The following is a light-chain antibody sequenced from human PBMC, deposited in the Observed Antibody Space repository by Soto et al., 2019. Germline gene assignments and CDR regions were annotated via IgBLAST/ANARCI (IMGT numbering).Light chain of an antibody. J-gene: IGLJ3*02. Sequence: QPVLTQSPSASASLGASVKLTCTLSRGHSTYTIAWHQQQPDKGPRYLMKLKSDGSHSKGDGIPDRFSGSSSGAERYLTISSLQSEVEADYYCQTWGTGIRVFGGGTKLTVL. CDR3: QTWGTGIRV. CDR1: RGHSTYT. V-gene: IGLV4-69*01. CDR2: LKSDGSH.